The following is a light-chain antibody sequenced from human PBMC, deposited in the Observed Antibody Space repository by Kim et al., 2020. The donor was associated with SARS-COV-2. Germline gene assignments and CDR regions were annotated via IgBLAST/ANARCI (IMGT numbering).Light chain of an antibody. CDR3: SSYRSTSTPVL. CDR1: SIDIGAYNF. CDR2: DVN. Sequence: QSITISCTGTSIDIGAYNFVSWYQQHPGKVPKLMIYDVNKRPSGISNRFSGSKSGNTASLTISGLQAEDEADYYCSSYRSTSTPVLFGGGTQLTVL. V-gene: IGLV2-14*03. J-gene: IGLJ2*01.